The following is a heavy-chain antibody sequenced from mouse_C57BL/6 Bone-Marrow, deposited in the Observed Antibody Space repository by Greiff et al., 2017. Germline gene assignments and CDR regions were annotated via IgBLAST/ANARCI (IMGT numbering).Heavy chain of an antibody. V-gene: IGHV5-4*03. D-gene: IGHD3-2*02. CDR1: GFTFSSYA. CDR2: ISDGGSYT. J-gene: IGHJ3*01. Sequence: EVMLVESGGGLVKPGGSLKLSCAASGFTFSSYAMSWVRQTPEKRLEWVATISDGGSYTYYPDNVKGRFTISRDNAKNNLYLQMSHLKSEDTAMYYCARRDSSGYSAWFAYWGQGTLVTVSA. CDR3: ARRDSSGYSAWFAY.